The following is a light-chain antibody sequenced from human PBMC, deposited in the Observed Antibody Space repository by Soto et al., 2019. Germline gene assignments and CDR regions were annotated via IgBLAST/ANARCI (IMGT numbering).Light chain of an antibody. J-gene: IGLJ3*02. CDR1: NSDVGSHNF. CDR3: CSLTNGATWV. CDR2: EAS. Sequence: QSALTQPASVSGSPGQSITISCTGTNSDVGSHNFVSWYQQYPGKAPTLLIYEASKRPSGLSNRFSGSKSGNTASLTISGLQAEDEADYYCCSLTNGATWVFGGGTQLTVL. V-gene: IGLV2-23*01.